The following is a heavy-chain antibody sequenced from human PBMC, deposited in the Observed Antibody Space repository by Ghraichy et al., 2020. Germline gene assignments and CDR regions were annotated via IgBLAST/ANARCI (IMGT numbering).Heavy chain of an antibody. J-gene: IGHJ4*02. Sequence: SETLSLTCTVSGGPVNSANYYWSWIRQPPGKGLEWIGYVYNSGSTNYNPSLKSRVTISEDTSKNHFSLKLSSVTAADTAVYYCARAVLVYCGGDCFSGPFVFGGQGILFTVSS. V-gene: IGHV4-61*03. CDR1: GGPVNSANYY. CDR3: ARAVLVYCGGDCFSGPFVF. D-gene: IGHD2-21*02. CDR2: VYNSGST.